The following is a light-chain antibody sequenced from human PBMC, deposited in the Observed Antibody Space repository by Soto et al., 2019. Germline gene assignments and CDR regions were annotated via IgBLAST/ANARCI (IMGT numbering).Light chain of an antibody. J-gene: IGKJ1*01. CDR3: QQYNNWPGT. CDR2: DAS. CDR1: QTVRNNY. Sequence: ELVLTQSPGTLSLSPGERATLSCRASQTVRNNYLAWYQQKPGQAPRLLIYDASSRATGIPDRFSGGGSGTDFTLTISRLEPEDCALYYCQQYNNWPGTFGQGTKVDIK. V-gene: IGKV3D-20*02.